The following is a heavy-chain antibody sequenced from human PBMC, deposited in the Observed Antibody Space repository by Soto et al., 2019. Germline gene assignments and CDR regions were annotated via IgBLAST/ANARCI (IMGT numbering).Heavy chain of an antibody. V-gene: IGHV5-51*01. J-gene: IGHJ6*01. CDR1: GYSFTSYW. D-gene: IGHD5-18*01. Sequence: PGESLKISCKGSGYSFTSYWIGWVRQMTGKGLEWMGIIYPGDSDTRYSPSFQGQVTISADKSISTAYLQWSSLKASDTATYYCARNTAAISYYFGMDVWGQGTTVIVSS. CDR3: ARNTAAISYYFGMDV. CDR2: IYPGDSDT.